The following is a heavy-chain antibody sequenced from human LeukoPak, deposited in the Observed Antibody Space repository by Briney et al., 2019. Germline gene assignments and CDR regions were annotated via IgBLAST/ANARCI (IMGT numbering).Heavy chain of an antibody. Sequence: PGGSLRLSCAASGFTFSDYSMNWVRQDPGKGLAWGTFIRHDGSNKYYADSVKGRFTISRDNSKNTLYLQMNSLRAEDTAVHYCAKTYYYGSGSYFSHYYYYYYYMDVWGKGTTVTISS. CDR1: GFTFSDYS. D-gene: IGHD3-10*01. CDR2: IRHDGSNK. V-gene: IGHV3-30*02. J-gene: IGHJ6*03. CDR3: AKTYYYGSGSYFSHYYYYYYYMDV.